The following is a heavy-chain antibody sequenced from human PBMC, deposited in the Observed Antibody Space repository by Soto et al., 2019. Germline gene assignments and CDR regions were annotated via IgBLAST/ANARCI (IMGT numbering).Heavy chain of an antibody. V-gene: IGHV3-30*03. Sequence: QIQLVESGGDVVQHGRSLRLSCAASGFNFGFFGMHWVRQAPGKGLEWVAFISGDGINPHYADSVRGRFTLSRDYSKKTMYLQMDTLREDATALYYSARGNLSFDFDSWGQGTLVTVSS. D-gene: IGHD3-10*01. CDR3: ARGNLSFDFDS. CDR2: ISGDGINP. CDR1: GFNFGFFG. J-gene: IGHJ4*02.